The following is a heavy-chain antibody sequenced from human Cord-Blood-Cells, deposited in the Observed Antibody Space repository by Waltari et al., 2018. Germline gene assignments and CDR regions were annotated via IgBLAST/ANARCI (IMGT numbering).Heavy chain of an antibody. Sequence: QVQLVESGGGVVQPGWSLGLSCAASGFTFSRYAMHWVRQAPGKGLEWVAVISYDGSNNSYADSVKGRFTISRDNSKNTLYLQMNSLRAEDTAVYYCARAAVATWYFDYWGQGTLVTVSS. CDR3: ARAAVATWYFDY. CDR1: GFTFSRYA. J-gene: IGHJ4*02. D-gene: IGHD5-12*01. V-gene: IGHV3-30-3*01. CDR2: ISYDGSNN.